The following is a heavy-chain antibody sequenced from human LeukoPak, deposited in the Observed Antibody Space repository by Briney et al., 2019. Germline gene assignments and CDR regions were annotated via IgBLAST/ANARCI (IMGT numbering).Heavy chain of an antibody. CDR2: IYYSGCT. CDR3: ARPSLYCSGGSCYVWFDP. D-gene: IGHD2-15*01. V-gene: IGHV4-39*01. J-gene: IGHJ5*02. CDR1: GGSISSSSYY. Sequence: SETLSLTCTVSGGSISSSSYYWGWIRQPPGKGLEWIGSIYYSGCTYYNPSLKSRVTISVDTSKNQFSLKLSSVTAADTAVYYCARPSLYCSGGSCYVWFDPWGQGTLVTVSS.